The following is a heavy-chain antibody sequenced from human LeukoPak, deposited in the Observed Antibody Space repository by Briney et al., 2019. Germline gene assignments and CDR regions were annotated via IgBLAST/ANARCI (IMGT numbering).Heavy chain of an antibody. V-gene: IGHV4-30-2*01. Sequence: PSQTLSLTCTVSGGSISSGGYYWSWIRQPPGKGLEWIGYIYHSGSTYYNPSLKSRVTISVDRSKNQFSLKLSSVTAADTAVYYCARESLPSVTPLRRYFDYWGQGTLVTVSS. CDR1: GGSISSGGYY. CDR2: IYHSGST. J-gene: IGHJ4*02. D-gene: IGHD4-11*01. CDR3: ARESLPSVTPLRRYFDY.